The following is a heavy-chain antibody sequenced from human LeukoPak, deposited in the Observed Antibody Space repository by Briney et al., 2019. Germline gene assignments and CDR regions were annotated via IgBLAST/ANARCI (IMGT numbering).Heavy chain of an antibody. CDR2: ISTDGGNT. D-gene: IGHD1-26*01. CDR3: AKGGESGTYYSAY. V-gene: IGHV3-23*01. Sequence: GGSLRLSCAACGFTFSDHAMNWVRQAPGKGLQWVSSISTDGGNTYYADSVKGRFTISRDNSKNTLYLHMSSLRAEDTAMYFCAKGGESGTYYSAYWGQGSLVTVSS. J-gene: IGHJ4*02. CDR1: GFTFSDHA.